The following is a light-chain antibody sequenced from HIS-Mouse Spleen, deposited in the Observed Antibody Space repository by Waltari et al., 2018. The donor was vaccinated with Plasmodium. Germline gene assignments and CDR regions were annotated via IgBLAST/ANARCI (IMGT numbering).Light chain of an antibody. CDR2: GAS. V-gene: IGKV3-15*01. CDR3: QQYNNWSFT. J-gene: IGKJ3*01. CDR1: QSVSSN. Sequence: EIAITQPPAPLSVSPGERATLSCRASQSVSSNLAWYQQKPGQAPRLLIYGASTRATGIPARFSGSGSGTEFTLTISSLQSEDFAVYYCQQYNNWSFTFGPGTKVDIK.